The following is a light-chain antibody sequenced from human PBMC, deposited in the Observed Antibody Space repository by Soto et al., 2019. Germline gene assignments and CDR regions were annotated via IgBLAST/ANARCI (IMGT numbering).Light chain of an antibody. J-gene: IGLJ2*01. CDR1: SGHSSYI. V-gene: IGLV4-60*02. Sequence: QPVLTQSSSASASLGSSVKVTCTLSSGHSSYIIAWHQQQPGKAPPYLMKLEGSGIYTKGSGLPDRFSGSSSGADRYLTISTLQFEDEADYYCETWDTNTRVFGGGTKLTVL. CDR2: LEGSGIY. CDR3: ETWDTNTRV.